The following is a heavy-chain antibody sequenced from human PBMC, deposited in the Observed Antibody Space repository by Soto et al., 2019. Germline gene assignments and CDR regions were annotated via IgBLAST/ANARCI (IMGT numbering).Heavy chain of an antibody. CDR1: GASIISLN. V-gene: IGHV4-4*07. D-gene: IGHD6-13*01. J-gene: IGHJ2*01. Sequence: KTSETLSLTCSVSGASIISLNWNWVRQPAGKGAEWVGRLNVAGTINYNPSLKSRITMSMDTSKYQISLHLRSVTAADTAIYSCARHRGEYTSTWFWYFSHWRHGTLVTASS. CDR2: LNVAGTI. CDR3: ARHRGEYTSTWFWYFSH.